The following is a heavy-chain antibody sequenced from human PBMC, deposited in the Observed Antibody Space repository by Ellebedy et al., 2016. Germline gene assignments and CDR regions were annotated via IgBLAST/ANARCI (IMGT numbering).Heavy chain of an antibody. CDR3: TRGVIPTAICPPSGY. Sequence: GESLKISXAASGFTFDDFYMSWIRQAPGKGPEWISYISTTSNVIYYADSVKGRFTISRDNTRNLLFLQMNSLSAEDSATYYCTRGVIPTAICPPSGYWGQGTLVTVST. CDR2: ISTTSNVI. D-gene: IGHD2-2*01. CDR1: GFTFDDFY. V-gene: IGHV3-11*01. J-gene: IGHJ4*02.